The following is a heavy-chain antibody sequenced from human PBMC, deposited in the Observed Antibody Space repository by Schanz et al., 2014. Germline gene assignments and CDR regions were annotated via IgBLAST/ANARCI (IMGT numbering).Heavy chain of an antibody. D-gene: IGHD2-2*01. J-gene: IGHJ4*02. V-gene: IGHV3-23*04. CDR1: GFTFSSYT. CDR2: ISGSGGST. CDR3: AAHETLSTTACYPS. Sequence: VQLVESGGGLVRPGGSLRLSCAASGFTFSSYTMNWVRQAPGKGLEWVSAISGSGGSTVYADSVKGRFTISRDNSNNTVFLQMNSLRAEDTAVYYCAAHETLSTTACYPSWGQGTLVAVSS.